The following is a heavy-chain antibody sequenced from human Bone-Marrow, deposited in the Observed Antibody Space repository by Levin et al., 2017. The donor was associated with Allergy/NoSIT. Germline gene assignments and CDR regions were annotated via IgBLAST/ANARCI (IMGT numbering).Heavy chain of an antibody. D-gene: IGHD2-15*01. CDR2: ISATSSHK. Sequence: GESLKISCVVSGFTFSNYEMTWVRQAPGKGLEWLSYISATSSHKYYVDSVKGRFTVSRDNVKSSMYLEMNALRVEDTAVYYCARIRNGYSLGDVSDSWGHGTMVIVSS. V-gene: IGHV3-48*03. CDR1: GFTFSNYE. J-gene: IGHJ3*02. CDR3: ARIRNGYSLGDVSDS.